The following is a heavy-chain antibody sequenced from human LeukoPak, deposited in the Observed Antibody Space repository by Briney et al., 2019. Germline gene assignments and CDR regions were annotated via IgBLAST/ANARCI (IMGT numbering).Heavy chain of an antibody. J-gene: IGHJ4*02. CDR3: ARMSIVVVPAALNYFDY. CDR2: HYYSGST. D-gene: IGHD2-2*01. Sequence: SETLSLTCTVSGASINSSGYYWGWIRQPPGKGLEWIGSHYYSGSTYYNPSLKSRVTISVDTSKNQFSLKLSSVTAADTAVYYCARMSIVVVPAALNYFDYWGQGTLVTVSS. CDR1: GASINSSGYY. V-gene: IGHV4-39*07.